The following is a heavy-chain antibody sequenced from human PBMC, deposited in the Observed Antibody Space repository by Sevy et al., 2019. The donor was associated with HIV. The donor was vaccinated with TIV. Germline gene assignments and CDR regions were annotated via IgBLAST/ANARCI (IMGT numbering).Heavy chain of an antibody. D-gene: IGHD3-16*01. CDR2: MHYGGNT. CDR1: GGSLISPTFY. J-gene: IGHJ5*01. Sequence: SETLSLTCTASGGSLISPTFYWDWVRQPPGERLEWIAAMHYGGNTYYNPSLKARLAMSVDTSKNQFSLNLTSVTAADAAVYHCVRDHHLRGRHWFDSWGQGALVTVSS. CDR3: VRDHHLRGRHWFDS. V-gene: IGHV4-39*02.